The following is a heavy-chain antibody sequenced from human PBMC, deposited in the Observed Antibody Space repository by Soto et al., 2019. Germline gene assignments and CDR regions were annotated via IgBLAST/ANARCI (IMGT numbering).Heavy chain of an antibody. Sequence: EVQLLEAGGKLVQPGGSLTLSCAASGFTFSTYAMAWVRQAPGKGLEWVSGVSASGLNTDYADPVKGRFYISRDNSKNTVSLHMNSLRAEDTALYYCATARPRRTSVYFFDYWGQGTPVTVSS. V-gene: IGHV3-23*01. CDR2: VSASGLNT. D-gene: IGHD2-8*01. CDR1: GFTFSTYA. J-gene: IGHJ4*02. CDR3: ATARPRRTSVYFFDY.